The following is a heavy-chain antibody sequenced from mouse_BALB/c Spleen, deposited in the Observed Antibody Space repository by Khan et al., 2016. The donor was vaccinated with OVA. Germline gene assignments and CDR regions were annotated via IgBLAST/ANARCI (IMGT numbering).Heavy chain of an antibody. CDR3: ARGSSRAMDY. J-gene: IGHJ4*01. V-gene: IGHV9-3-1*01. CDR2: IYTYTGEP. D-gene: IGHD1-1*01. CDR1: GYTFTNYG. Sequence: QIQLVQSGPELKKPGETVKISCKASGYTFTNYGMNWVKQVPGKGLKWMGWIYTYTGEPTYADDFKGRFAFSLESSASTAFLQINNLTNDDTATDFCARGSSRAMDYWGQGTSVTVSS.